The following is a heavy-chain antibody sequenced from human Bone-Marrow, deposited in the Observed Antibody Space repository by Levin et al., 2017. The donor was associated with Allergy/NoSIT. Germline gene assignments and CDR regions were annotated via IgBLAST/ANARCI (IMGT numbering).Heavy chain of an antibody. CDR3: ASNNYYYGSGSYLDY. V-gene: IGHV3-48*01. Sequence: PGGSLRLSCAASGFTFSTCSMNWVRQAPGKGLEWISYISSSSGSIYYADSVQGRFTIYRDNAKNSLYLQMNSLRAEDTAVYYCASNNYYYGSGSYLDYWGQGTLVTVSS. CDR2: ISSSSGSI. D-gene: IGHD3-10*01. CDR1: GFTFSTCS. J-gene: IGHJ4*02.